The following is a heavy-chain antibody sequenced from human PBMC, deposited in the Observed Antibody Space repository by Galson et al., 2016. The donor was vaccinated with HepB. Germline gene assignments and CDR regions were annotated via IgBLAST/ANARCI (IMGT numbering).Heavy chain of an antibody. CDR1: GFSFSRYD. CDR2: ISFDGSNK. CDR3: SRGYHALEV. J-gene: IGHJ6*02. Sequence: SLRLSCAASGFSFSRYDMHWVRQAPGKGLEWVGVISFDGSNKYYRDSVKGRFTISRDNANNAFYLQMNSLRDEDTAVYFCSRGYHALEVWGQGTAVRVSS. V-gene: IGHV3-30*04.